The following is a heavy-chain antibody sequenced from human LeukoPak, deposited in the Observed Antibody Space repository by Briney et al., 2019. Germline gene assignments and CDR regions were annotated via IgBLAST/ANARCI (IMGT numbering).Heavy chain of an antibody. CDR1: GGSITSNSYY. Sequence: SETLSLTCTVSGGSITSNSYYWGWIRQPPGKGLEWIGSIYYTGDTYYNPPLKSRVTISVDTSKNQFSLKLSSVTAADTAVYYCARGLYSSSWFDYYYYYYMDVWGKGTTVTVSS. D-gene: IGHD6-13*01. CDR3: ARGLYSSSWFDYYYYYYMDV. V-gene: IGHV4-39*07. J-gene: IGHJ6*03. CDR2: IYYTGDT.